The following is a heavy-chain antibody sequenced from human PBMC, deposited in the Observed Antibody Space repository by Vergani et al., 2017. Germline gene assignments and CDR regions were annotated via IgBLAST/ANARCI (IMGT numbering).Heavy chain of an antibody. J-gene: IGHJ1*01. V-gene: IGHV3-30*03. CDR1: GFTSSYYG. CDR2: ISYDGTQN. D-gene: IGHD1-1*01. CDR3: ATKSCGTPGCQIEYFRE. Sequence: QVHLVESGGGVVQPGRSLRLSCVVSGFTSSYYGMHWVRQAPGKGLEWVAVISYDGTQNYYAASVKGRFTISRDNSKSTLYLQMNSLRTEDTAVYYCATKSCGTPGCQIEYFREWGQGTLVTVSS.